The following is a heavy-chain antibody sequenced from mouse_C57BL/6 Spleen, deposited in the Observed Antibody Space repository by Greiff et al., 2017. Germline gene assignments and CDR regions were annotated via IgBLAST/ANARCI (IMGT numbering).Heavy chain of an antibody. V-gene: IGHV1-26*01. Sequence: VQLQQSGPELVKPGASVKISCKASGYTFTDYYMNWVKQSHGKSLEWIGDINPNNGGTSYNQKFKGKATLTVDKSSSTAYMELRSLTSEDSAVYYCAREGLYYYGYFDYWGQGTTLTVSS. J-gene: IGHJ2*01. CDR1: GYTFTDYY. CDR2: INPNNGGT. D-gene: IGHD1-1*01. CDR3: AREGLYYYGYFDY.